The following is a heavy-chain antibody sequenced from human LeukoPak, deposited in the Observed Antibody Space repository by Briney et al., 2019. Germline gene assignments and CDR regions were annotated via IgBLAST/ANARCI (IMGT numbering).Heavy chain of an antibody. J-gene: IGHJ3*02. CDR1: GFTFSSYA. Sequence: GGSLRLSCAASGFTFSSYAMSWVRQAPGKGLEWVSAISGSGGSTYYADSVKGRFTISRDNSKNTLYLQMNSLRAEDTAVYYCAKDFPLRRQFGGVIVMHKGGPHDAFDIWGQGTMVTVSS. V-gene: IGHV3-23*01. CDR3: AKDFPLRRQFGGVIVMHKGGPHDAFDI. D-gene: IGHD3-16*02. CDR2: ISGSGGST.